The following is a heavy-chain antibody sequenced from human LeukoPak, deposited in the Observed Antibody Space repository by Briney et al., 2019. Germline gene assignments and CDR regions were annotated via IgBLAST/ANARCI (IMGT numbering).Heavy chain of an antibody. V-gene: IGHV3-23*01. CDR1: GFTFTSYA. CDR3: AKDSSGWYSSFDY. CDR2: ISGSGSST. J-gene: IGHJ4*02. Sequence: GGSPRLSCAASGFTFTSYAMSWVRQAPGKGLEWVSTISGSGSSTYYADSVKGRFTISRDTSKNTLYLQMSSLRAEDTAVYYCAKDSSGWYSSFDYWGQGTLVTVSS. D-gene: IGHD6-19*01.